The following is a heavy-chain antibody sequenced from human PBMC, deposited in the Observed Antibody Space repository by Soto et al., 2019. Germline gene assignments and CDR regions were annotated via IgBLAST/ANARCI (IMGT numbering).Heavy chain of an antibody. Sequence: SETLSLTCTVSGASISSSYWSWIRQSPERGLEWIAYVYHAGATNYNPSLKSRVTISLDTSKGQFSLNLTSLTTADTAVYFCARGGNRYSNVASGVGGFDFWGQGSLVTVSS. V-gene: IGHV4-59*01. CDR3: ARGGNRYSNVASGVGGFDF. CDR1: GASISSSY. D-gene: IGHD5-12*01. J-gene: IGHJ4*02. CDR2: VYHAGAT.